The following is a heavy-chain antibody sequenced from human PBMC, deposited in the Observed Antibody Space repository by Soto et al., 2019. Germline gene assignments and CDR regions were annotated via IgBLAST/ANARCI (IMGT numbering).Heavy chain of an antibody. J-gene: IGHJ6*02. CDR1: GFSLSTSGMC. Sequence: AGPTLVNPTQTLTLTCTFSGFSLSTSGMCVSWIRQPPGKALEWLARIDWDDDKYYSTSLKTRLTISKDTSKNQVVLTMTNMDPVDTATYYCARMSSGYDFWSGYLHYYYYGMDVWGHGT. CDR3: ARMSSGYDFWSGYLHYYYYGMDV. V-gene: IGHV2-70*11. CDR2: IDWDDDK. D-gene: IGHD3-3*01.